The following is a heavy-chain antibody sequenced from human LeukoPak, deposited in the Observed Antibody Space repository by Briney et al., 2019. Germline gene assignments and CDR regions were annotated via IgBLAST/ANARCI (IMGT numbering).Heavy chain of an antibody. CDR2: ILYSGST. D-gene: IGHD1-14*01. J-gene: IGHJ6*03. V-gene: IGHV4-59*01. CDR1: GGSISTSY. Sequence: SETLSLTCTVSGGSISTSYWNWVRQPPGKGLEWIGYILYSGSTNYNPSLESRVTISVDTSKNQFSLKLTSVTAADTAVYYCARVITDNPYYYYYMDVWGKGTTVTVSS. CDR3: ARVITDNPYYYYYMDV.